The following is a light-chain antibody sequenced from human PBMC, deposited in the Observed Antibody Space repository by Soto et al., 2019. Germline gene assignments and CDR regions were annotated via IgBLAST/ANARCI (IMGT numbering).Light chain of an antibody. Sequence: EIVLTQSPGTLSLSPGDRATLSCRASQSVTSNYLAWYQQKPGQAPRLLIYDTSNRATGIPDRFSGSGSGPDFTLTISRLEPEDFAVYYCQQYGASPCTFGQGTNLEI. J-gene: IGKJ2*02. V-gene: IGKV3-20*01. CDR3: QQYGASPCT. CDR1: QSVTSNY. CDR2: DTS.